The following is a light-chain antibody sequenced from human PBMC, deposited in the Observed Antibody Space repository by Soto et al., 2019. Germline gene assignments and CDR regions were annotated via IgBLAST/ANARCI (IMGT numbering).Light chain of an antibody. J-gene: IGKJ1*01. CDR1: QSVSSSY. Sequence: EVVLTQSPGTLPLSPGERATLSCSASQSVSSSYLAWYQQKPGQAPRLLIHGASTRAPGFPARFSGSGSGTDFTLTISSLQSEDFAVYYCQQYDNWPWTFGQGTKVDI. V-gene: IGKV3D-7*01. CDR3: QQYDNWPWT. CDR2: GAS.